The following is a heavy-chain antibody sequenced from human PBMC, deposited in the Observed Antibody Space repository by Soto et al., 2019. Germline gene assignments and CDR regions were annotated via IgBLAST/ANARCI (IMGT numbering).Heavy chain of an antibody. Sequence: QVQLVESGGGVVQPGRSLRLSCAASGFTFSSYAMQWVRQAPGKGLEWVAVISYDGSNKYYADSVKGRFTISRDNSKNTLYLQMNSLRAEDTAVYYCARDRSGYDIFDYWGQGTLVTVSS. V-gene: IGHV3-30-3*01. CDR3: ARDRSGYDIFDY. CDR1: GFTFSSYA. J-gene: IGHJ4*02. D-gene: IGHD5-12*01. CDR2: ISYDGSNK.